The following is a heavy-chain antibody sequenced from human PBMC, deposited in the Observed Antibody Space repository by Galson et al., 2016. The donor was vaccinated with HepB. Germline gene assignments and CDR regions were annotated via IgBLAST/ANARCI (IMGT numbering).Heavy chain of an antibody. D-gene: IGHD6-19*01. J-gene: IGHJ4*02. CDR2: IYPDDSDT. CDR3: ARGEQWGFDY. Sequence: QSGAEVKKPGESLKISCKGSGYTFSDYWIGWVRQMPGKGLEWMGIIYPDDSDTRYSPSFQGQATISADKSISTAFLQWSSLKASDTAVYFCARGEQWGFDYGGQGILVTVSS. V-gene: IGHV5-51*01. CDR1: GYTFSDYW.